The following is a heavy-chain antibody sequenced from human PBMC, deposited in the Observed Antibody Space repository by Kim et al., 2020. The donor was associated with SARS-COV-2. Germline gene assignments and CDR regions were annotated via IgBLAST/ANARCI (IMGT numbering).Heavy chain of an antibody. CDR1: GFTFTSFW. V-gene: IGHV3-7*01. D-gene: IGHD1-26*01. Sequence: GGSLRLSCAASGFTFTSFWMSWVRQAPGKGLEWVANINQHGSATKYVDSVKGRFTISRDNAKDSVYLQMNNLRAEDRAVYYCARDAWAQGWTDGFDYWGQGTLVTVSS. CDR2: INQHGSAT. CDR3: ARDAWAQGWTDGFDY. J-gene: IGHJ4*02.